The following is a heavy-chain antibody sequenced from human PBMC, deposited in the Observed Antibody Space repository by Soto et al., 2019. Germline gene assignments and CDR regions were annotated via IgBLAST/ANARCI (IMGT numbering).Heavy chain of an antibody. CDR3: ARDRGSGSYYPEDY. D-gene: IGHD3-10*01. CDR1: GFTFSSYG. J-gene: IGHJ4*02. V-gene: IGHV3-33*01. Sequence: GGSLRLSCAASGFTFSSYGMHWVRQAPGKGLEWVAVIWYDGSNKYYADSVKGRFTISRDNSKNTLYLQMNSLRAEDTAVYYCARDRGSGSYYPEDYWGQGTLVTVSS. CDR2: IWYDGSNK.